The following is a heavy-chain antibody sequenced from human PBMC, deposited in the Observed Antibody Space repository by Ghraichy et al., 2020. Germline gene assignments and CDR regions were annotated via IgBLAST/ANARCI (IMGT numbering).Heavy chain of an antibody. CDR1: GGSMRNYY. V-gene: IGHV4-59*01. CDR2: VYYSGST. J-gene: IGHJ5*02. D-gene: IGHD5-12*01. Sequence: SETLSLTCTVSGGSMRNYYWSWIRQPPGKGLEWIGYVYYSGSTKYNPSLQSRVTISIDTSKNQFALNLRSVTAADTAVYYCARERGYGGYENHWFDPWGQGTLVTVSS. CDR3: ARERGYGGYENHWFDP.